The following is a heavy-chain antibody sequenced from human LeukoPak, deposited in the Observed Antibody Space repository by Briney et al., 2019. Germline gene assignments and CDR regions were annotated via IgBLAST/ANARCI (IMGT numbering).Heavy chain of an antibody. CDR1: GYTLTELS. D-gene: IGHD3-3*01. CDR3: ATASPYDFWSGYLPFDY. CDR2: FDPEDDET. V-gene: IGHV1-24*01. Sequence: ASVTVSCKVSGYTLTELSMHWVRQAPGKGLEWMGGFDPEDDETIYAQKFQGRVTMTEDTSTDTAYMELSSLRSGDTAVYYCATASPYDFWSGYLPFDYWGQEGPGTVSS. J-gene: IGHJ4*02.